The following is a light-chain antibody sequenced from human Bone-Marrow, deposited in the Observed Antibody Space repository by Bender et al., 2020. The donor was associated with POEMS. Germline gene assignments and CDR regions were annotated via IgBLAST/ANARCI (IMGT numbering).Light chain of an antibody. CDR3: YSYAGNNYWV. Sequence: QSALTQPPSASGSPGQSVTISCTGTSGDIGTYDYVSWYQQYPGKAPKVMIYEVNKRPSGVPNRFSGSKSGNTASLTVSGLQAEDEADYYCYSYAGNNYWVFGGGTKLTVL. J-gene: IGLJ3*02. CDR2: EVN. CDR1: SGDIGTYDY. V-gene: IGLV2-8*01.